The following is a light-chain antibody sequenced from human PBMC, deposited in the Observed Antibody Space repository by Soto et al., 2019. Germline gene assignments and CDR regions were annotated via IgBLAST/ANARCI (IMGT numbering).Light chain of an antibody. Sequence: QLVLTQPPSVSGAPGQRVTISCTGSSSNIGAGYEVHWYQQHPGTAPKVLIYGNSNRPSGVPDRFSGSKSGTSASLAITGLQAEDEAHYSCQSYDSSLSGYVFGTGTKLTVL. J-gene: IGLJ1*01. CDR2: GNS. CDR3: QSYDSSLSGYV. CDR1: SSNIGAGYE. V-gene: IGLV1-40*01.